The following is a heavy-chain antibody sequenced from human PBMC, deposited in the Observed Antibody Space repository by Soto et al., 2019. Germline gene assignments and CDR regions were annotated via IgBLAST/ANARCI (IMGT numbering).Heavy chain of an antibody. J-gene: IGHJ4*02. D-gene: IGHD2-15*01. CDR2: IYWDDDK. CDR1: GFSLSTSGVG. CDR3: AHSIAPRRFDC. V-gene: IGHV2-5*02. Sequence: QITLRESGPTLVKPTQTLTLTCTFSGFSLSTSGVGVGWIRQPPGKALEWLALIYWDDDKRYSPSLHSRLTIPKTTPKNQLVLAMTTLDPVDTATYYCAHSIAPRRFDCWGQGTLVTVSS.